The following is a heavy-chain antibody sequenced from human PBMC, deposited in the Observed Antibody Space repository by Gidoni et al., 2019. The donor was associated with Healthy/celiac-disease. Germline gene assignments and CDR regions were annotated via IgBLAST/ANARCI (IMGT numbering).Heavy chain of an antibody. Sequence: QVQLVESGGGVVQPGRAVRLHWAASGYTFRSYAMHWVRPAPGKGLEWVAVIYYDGSNQYYADSVKGRFTISRDNSKNTLYLQMNSLRAEDTAVYYCARVREQLGAEYWGQGTLVTVSS. J-gene: IGHJ4*02. V-gene: IGHV3-30-3*01. CDR1: GYTFRSYA. CDR3: ARVREQLGAEY. CDR2: IYYDGSNQ. D-gene: IGHD6-6*01.